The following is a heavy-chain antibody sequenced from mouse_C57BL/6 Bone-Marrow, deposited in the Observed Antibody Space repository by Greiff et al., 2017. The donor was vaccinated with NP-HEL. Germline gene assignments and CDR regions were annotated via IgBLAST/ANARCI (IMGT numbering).Heavy chain of an antibody. CDR1: GYSITSGYY. CDR3: ARGDGYPGNYSMDY. CDR2: ISYDGSN. D-gene: IGHD2-3*01. V-gene: IGHV3-6*01. J-gene: IGHJ4*01. Sequence: EVQRVESGPGLVKPSQSLSLTCSVTGYSITSGYYWNWIRQFPGNKLEWMGYISYDGSNNYNPSLKNRISITRDTSKNQFFLKLNSVTTEDTATNYWARGDGYPGNYSMDYWGQGTPLPVPP.